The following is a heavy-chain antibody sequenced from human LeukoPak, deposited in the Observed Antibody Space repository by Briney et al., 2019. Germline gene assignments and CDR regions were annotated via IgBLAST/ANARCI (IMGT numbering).Heavy chain of an antibody. CDR2: FDPEDGET. D-gene: IGHD5-12*01. V-gene: IGHV1-24*01. Sequence: ASVKVSCKVSGYTLTELSMHWVRQAPGKGLEWMGGFDPEDGETIYAQKFQGRVTMTEDTSTDTAYTELSSLRSEDTAVYYCATRWLRFGYYFDYWGQGTLVTVSS. CDR3: ATRWLRFGYYFDY. CDR1: GYTLTELS. J-gene: IGHJ4*02.